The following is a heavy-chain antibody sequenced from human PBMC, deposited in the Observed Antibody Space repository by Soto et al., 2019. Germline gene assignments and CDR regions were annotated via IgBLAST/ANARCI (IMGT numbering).Heavy chain of an antibody. V-gene: IGHV3-11*01. CDR1: GFSFSDYY. CDR3: ARHSSGWYFDY. J-gene: IGHJ4*02. CDR2: ISSSGSTI. Sequence: GGSLRLSCAASGFSFSDYYMGWIRQAPGKGLECVSFISSSGSTIYYPDSVKGRFTISRDNAKNSLYLQMNSLRAEDTAVYYCARHSSGWYFDYWGQGTLVTVSS. D-gene: IGHD6-19*01.